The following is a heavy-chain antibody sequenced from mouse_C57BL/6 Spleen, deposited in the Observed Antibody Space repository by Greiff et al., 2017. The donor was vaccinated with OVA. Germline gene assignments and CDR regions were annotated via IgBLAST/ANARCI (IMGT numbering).Heavy chain of an antibody. CDR1: GFSLTSYG. Sequence: VKVVESGPGLVAPSQSLSITCTVSGFSLTSYGVHWVRQPPGKGLEWLVVIWSDGSTTYNSALKSRLSISKDNSKSQVFLKMNSLQTDDTAMYYCARSYGFYYAMDYWGQGTSVTVSS. CDR3: ARSYGFYYAMDY. J-gene: IGHJ4*01. CDR2: IWSDGST. V-gene: IGHV2-6*03. D-gene: IGHD1-2*01.